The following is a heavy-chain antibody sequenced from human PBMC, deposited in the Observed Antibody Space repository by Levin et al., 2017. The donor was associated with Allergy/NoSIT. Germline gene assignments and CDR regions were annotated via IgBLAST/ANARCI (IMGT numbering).Heavy chain of an antibody. CDR1: GFTFTSSA. CDR2: IVVGSGNT. CDR3: AAPRSSGWYVYYYYGMDV. Sequence: SVKVSCKASGFTFTSSAVQWVRQARGQRLEWIGWIVVGSGNTNYAQKFQERVTITRDMSTSTAYMELSSLRSEDTAVYYCAAPRSSGWYVYYYYGMDVWGQGTTVTVSS. D-gene: IGHD6-19*01. V-gene: IGHV1-58*01. J-gene: IGHJ6*02.